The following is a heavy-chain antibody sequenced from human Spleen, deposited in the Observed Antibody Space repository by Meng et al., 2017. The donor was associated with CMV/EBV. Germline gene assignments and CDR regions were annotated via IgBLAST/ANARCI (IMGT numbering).Heavy chain of an antibody. CDR1: GFTFSSYS. V-gene: IGHV3-21*01. Sequence: GESLKISCAASGFTFSSYSMNWVRQAPGKGLEWVSSISSSSSYIYYADSVKGRFTISRDNAKNSLYLQMNSLRAEDTAVYYCARDVNYYGSGSYRPTNHDYWGQGTLVTVSS. CDR2: ISSSSSYI. J-gene: IGHJ4*02. CDR3: ARDVNYYGSGSYRPTNHDY. D-gene: IGHD3-10*01.